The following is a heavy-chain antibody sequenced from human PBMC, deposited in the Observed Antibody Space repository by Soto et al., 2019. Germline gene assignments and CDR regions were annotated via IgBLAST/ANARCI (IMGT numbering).Heavy chain of an antibody. CDR2: ISGRGDST. V-gene: IGHV3-23*01. CDR3: AIAPSVTSHFDF. J-gene: IGHJ4*02. D-gene: IGHD4-17*01. Sequence: GGSLRLSCAASGFSFSTYGMSWVRQAPGKGLEWVSGISGRGDSTYNADSVKGRFTISRDNSKNTLYLQMNSLRAEDAAVYYCAIAPSVTSHFDFWGQGTLVTVSS. CDR1: GFSFSTYG.